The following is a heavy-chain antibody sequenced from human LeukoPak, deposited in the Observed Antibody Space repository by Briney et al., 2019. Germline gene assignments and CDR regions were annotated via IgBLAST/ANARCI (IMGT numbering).Heavy chain of an antibody. Sequence: PGGSLRLSCAASGFTFSSYAMHWVRQAPGKGLEWVAVISYGGSNKYYADSVKGRFTISRDNSKNTLYLQMNSLRAEDTAVYYCAREFVACEVFDYWGQGTLVTVSS. CDR2: ISYGGSNK. CDR3: AREFVACEVFDY. V-gene: IGHV3-30-3*01. CDR1: GFTFSSYA. J-gene: IGHJ4*02. D-gene: IGHD3-10*01.